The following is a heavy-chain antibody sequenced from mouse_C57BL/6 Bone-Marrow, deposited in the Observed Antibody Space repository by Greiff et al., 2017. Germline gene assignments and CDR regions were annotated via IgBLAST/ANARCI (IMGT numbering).Heavy chain of an antibody. V-gene: IGHV1-81*01. Sequence: VQLQQSGAELARPGASVKLSCKASGYTFTSYGIRWVKQRTGQGLEWIGEIYPRSGNTYYNEKFKGKATLTADKSSSTAYMELRSLTSEDSAVYFCARDPFIYYYGSSWFAYWGQGTLVTVSA. D-gene: IGHD1-1*01. J-gene: IGHJ3*01. CDR1: GYTFTSYG. CDR3: ARDPFIYYYGSSWFAY. CDR2: IYPRSGNT.